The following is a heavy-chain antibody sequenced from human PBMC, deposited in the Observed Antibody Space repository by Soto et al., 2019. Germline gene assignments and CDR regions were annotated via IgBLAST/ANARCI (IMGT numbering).Heavy chain of an antibody. V-gene: IGHV1-18*01. Sequence: ASVKGLCKASGYTFTSYGISWVRQAPGQGLEWMGWISAYNGNTNYAQKLQGRVTMTTDTSTSTAYMELRSLRSDDTAVYYCARDRGYSYGSNAFDIWGQGTMVTVSS. CDR1: GYTFTSYG. CDR3: ARDRGYSYGSNAFDI. CDR2: ISAYNGNT. J-gene: IGHJ3*02. D-gene: IGHD5-18*01.